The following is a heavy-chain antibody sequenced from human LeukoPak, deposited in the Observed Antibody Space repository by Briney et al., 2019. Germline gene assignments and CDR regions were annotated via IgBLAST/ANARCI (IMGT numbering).Heavy chain of an antibody. Sequence: GGSLGLSCAASGFTFSSYSMNWVRQAPGKGLEWLSYISSSGRTIYYADSVKGRFTISRDNANNSLYLQMNSLRAEDTAVYYCARDRYGDYDFDYWGQGTLVTVSS. D-gene: IGHD4-17*01. CDR3: ARDRYGDYDFDY. CDR1: GFTFSSYS. J-gene: IGHJ4*02. V-gene: IGHV3-48*01. CDR2: ISSSGRTI.